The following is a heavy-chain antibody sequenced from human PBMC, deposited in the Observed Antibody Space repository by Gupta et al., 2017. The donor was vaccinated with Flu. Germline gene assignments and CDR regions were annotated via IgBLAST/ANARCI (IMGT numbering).Heavy chain of an antibody. CDR2: SNWNGGAT. CDR3: VREKSCGGACYYMDV. J-gene: IGHJ6*03. CDR1: GFTFDDSG. D-gene: IGHD2-21*01. Sequence: EAHLVESGGGVARPGGSLRLSCAGSGFTFDDSGMSWVRQAPGKGLEWVCSSNWNGGATGYIDSVKGRFTISRDNARNSLYLQMNGLRAEDTALYYCVREKSCGGACYYMDVWGKGTTVTVSS. V-gene: IGHV3-20*04.